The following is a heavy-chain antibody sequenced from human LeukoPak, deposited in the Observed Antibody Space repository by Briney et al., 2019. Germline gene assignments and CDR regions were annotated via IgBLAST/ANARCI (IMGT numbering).Heavy chain of an antibody. CDR2: ISSSSSTI. D-gene: IGHD3-10*01. V-gene: IGHV3-48*02. Sequence: GGSLRLSCAPSGFTFSSYSMNWVRQAPGKGLEWVSYISSSSSTIYYADSVKGRFTISRDNAKNSLYLQMNSLRDEDTAVYYCARSMVRGGYAFDIWGQGTMVTVSS. CDR3: ARSMVRGGYAFDI. CDR1: GFTFSSYS. J-gene: IGHJ3*02.